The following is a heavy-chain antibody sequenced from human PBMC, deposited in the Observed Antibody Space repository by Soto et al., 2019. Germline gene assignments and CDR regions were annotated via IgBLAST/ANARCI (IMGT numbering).Heavy chain of an antibody. CDR3: AREAINSSGYSRYFQH. CDR1: GYTFTHYH. J-gene: IGHJ1*01. Sequence: ASVKVSCQASGYTFTHYHVYWVRQAPGRGLEWLGMINPSGGSTTYAQNLQGRVTMTRDTSTNTVYMELSSLRSEDTAVYYCAREAINSSGYSRYFQHWGQGTLVTVSS. CDR2: INPSGGST. V-gene: IGHV1-46*01. D-gene: IGHD3-22*01.